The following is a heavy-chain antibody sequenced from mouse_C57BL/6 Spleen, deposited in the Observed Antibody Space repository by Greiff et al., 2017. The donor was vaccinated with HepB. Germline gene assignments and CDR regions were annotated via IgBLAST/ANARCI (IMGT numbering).Heavy chain of an antibody. CDR1: GYSFTGYF. D-gene: IGHD2-1*01. V-gene: IGHV1-20*01. J-gene: IGHJ1*03. Sequence: EVKLQQSGPELVKPGDSVKISCKASGYSFTGYFMNWVMQSHGKSLEWIGRINPYNGDTFYNQKFKGKATLTVDKSSSTAHMELRSLTSEDSAVYYCAYYRNAYWYFDVWGTGTTVTVSS. CDR3: AYYRNAYWYFDV. CDR2: INPYNGDT.